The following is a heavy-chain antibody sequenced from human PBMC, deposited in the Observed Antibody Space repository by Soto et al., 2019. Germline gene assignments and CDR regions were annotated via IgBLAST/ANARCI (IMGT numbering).Heavy chain of an antibody. CDR1: GFTFSSYA. D-gene: IGHD3-10*01. Sequence: EVQLLESGGGLVQPGGSLRLSCAASGFTFSSYAMSWVCQAPVKGLEWVSAISGSGGSTYYADSVKGRFTLSRDNSKNTLYLQMNSLRAEDTAVYYCAKASGWFGEFNYWGQGTLVTVSS. CDR2: ISGSGGST. J-gene: IGHJ4*02. V-gene: IGHV3-23*01. CDR3: AKASGWFGEFNY.